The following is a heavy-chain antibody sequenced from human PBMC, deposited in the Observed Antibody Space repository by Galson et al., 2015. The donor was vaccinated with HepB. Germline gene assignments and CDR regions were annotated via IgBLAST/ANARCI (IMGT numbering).Heavy chain of an antibody. CDR3: ARGTELERLAEYFQH. D-gene: IGHD1-1*01. CDR1: GYTFTSYA. CDR2: INAGNGNT. V-gene: IGHV1-3*01. Sequence: SVKVSCKASGYTFTSYAMHWVRQAPGQRLEWMGWINAGNGNTKYSQKFQGRVTITRDTSASTAYMELSSLRSEDTAVYYCARGTELERLAEYFQHWGQGTPVTVSS. J-gene: IGHJ1*01.